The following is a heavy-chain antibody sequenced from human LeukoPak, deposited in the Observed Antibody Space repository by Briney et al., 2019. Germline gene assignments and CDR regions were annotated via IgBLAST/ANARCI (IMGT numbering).Heavy chain of an antibody. D-gene: IGHD4-11*01. CDR2: TYYSGST. CDR1: GGSISSSSYY. Sequence: PSETLSPTCTVSGGSISSSSYYWGWIRQPPGKGLEWIGSTYYSGSTYYNPSLKSRVTISVDTSKNQFSLKLSSVTAADTAVYYCARLGDYSNYYFDYWGQGTLVTVSS. V-gene: IGHV4-39*01. J-gene: IGHJ4*02. CDR3: ARLGDYSNYYFDY.